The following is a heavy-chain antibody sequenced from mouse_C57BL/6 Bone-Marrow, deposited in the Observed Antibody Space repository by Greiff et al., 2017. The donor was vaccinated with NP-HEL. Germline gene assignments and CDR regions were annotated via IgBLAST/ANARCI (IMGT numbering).Heavy chain of an antibody. CDR3: TTWYDYDDYFDY. V-gene: IGHV14-4*01. Sequence: EVQLQQSGAELVRPGASVKLSRTASGFNIKDDYMHWVKQRPEQGLEWIGWIDPENGDTEYASKFQGKATITADTSSNTAYLQLSSLTSEDTAVYYCTTWYDYDDYFDYWGQGTTLTVSS. CDR1: GFNIKDDY. J-gene: IGHJ2*01. D-gene: IGHD2-4*01. CDR2: IDPENGDT.